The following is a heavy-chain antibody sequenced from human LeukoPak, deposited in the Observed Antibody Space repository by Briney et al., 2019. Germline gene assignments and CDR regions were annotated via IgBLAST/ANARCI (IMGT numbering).Heavy chain of an antibody. V-gene: IGHV4-4*09. CDR3: ARHLVVVVPAATHHDAFDI. CDR2: IYTSGST. CDR1: GGSISSYY. D-gene: IGHD2-2*01. Sequence: SETLSLTCTVSGGSISSYYWSWIRQPPGKGLEWIGYIYTSGSTNYNPSLKSRVTISVDTSKNQFSLKLSSVTAAGTAVYYCARHLVVVVPAATHHDAFDIWGQGTMVTVSS. J-gene: IGHJ3*02.